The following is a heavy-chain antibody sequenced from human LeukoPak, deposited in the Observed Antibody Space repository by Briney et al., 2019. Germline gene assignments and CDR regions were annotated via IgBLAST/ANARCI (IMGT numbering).Heavy chain of an antibody. CDR3: ARALGYCSGGSCYEPIDY. Sequence: PSETLSLTCTVSGGSISSSSYYWGWIRQPPGKGLEWIGSIYYSGSTYYNPSLKSRVTISVDTSKNQFSLKLSSVTAADTAVYYCARALGYCSGGSCYEPIDYWGQGTLVTVSS. D-gene: IGHD2-15*01. J-gene: IGHJ4*02. CDR1: GGSISSSSYY. V-gene: IGHV4-39*01. CDR2: IYYSGST.